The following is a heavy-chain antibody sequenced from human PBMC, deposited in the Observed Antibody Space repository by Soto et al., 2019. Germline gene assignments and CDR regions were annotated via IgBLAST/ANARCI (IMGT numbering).Heavy chain of an antibody. CDR3: AKIISRYGSGYDY. CDR2: ISYDGSNK. Sequence: QVQLVESGGGVVQSGRSLRLSCAASGFTFSTYGMHWVRQAPGKGLEWVAVISYDGSNKYYAYAVKGRFTISRDNSKDTLFLQMNSLRAEDTAVYYCAKIISRYGSGYDYWGQGTLVTVSP. J-gene: IGHJ4*02. D-gene: IGHD3-10*01. V-gene: IGHV3-30*18. CDR1: GFTFSTYG.